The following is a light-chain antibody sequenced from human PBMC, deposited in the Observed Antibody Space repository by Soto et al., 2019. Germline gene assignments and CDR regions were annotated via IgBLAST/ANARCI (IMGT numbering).Light chain of an antibody. CDR1: QTGNSN. J-gene: IGKJ1*01. CDR2: GAS. V-gene: IGKV3-15*01. CDR3: QQYNNSLRT. Sequence: IVVTHAPATLWCSPGNIATLSCRASQTGNSNLAWYQQKPGHAPRLLIYGASTRATGIPARFSGSGSGTEFTLTISSLQSEDFVVYYCQQYNNSLRTFGQGTKVDIK.